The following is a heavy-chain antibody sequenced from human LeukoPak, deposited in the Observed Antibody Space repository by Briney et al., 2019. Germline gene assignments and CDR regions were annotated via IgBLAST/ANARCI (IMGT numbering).Heavy chain of an antibody. CDR1: GFTFSDYN. J-gene: IGHJ4*02. Sequence: GGSLRLSCVVSGFTFSDYNFNWVRQAPGKGLEWVSSISITGSYIYYADSVKGRFTISRDNAKNSLYLQMNSLRAEDTAVYYCARGHSSGWYSFIAYWGQGTLVTVSS. D-gene: IGHD6-19*01. CDR2: ISITGSYI. CDR3: ARGHSSGWYSFIAY. V-gene: IGHV3-21*01.